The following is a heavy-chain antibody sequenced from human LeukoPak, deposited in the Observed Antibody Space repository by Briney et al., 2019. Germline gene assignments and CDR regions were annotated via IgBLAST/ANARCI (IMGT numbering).Heavy chain of an antibody. Sequence: ASVKVSCKASGYTFTSYGISWVRQAPGQGLEWMGWISANNGNAKYNTKYAQNLQGRVTMTTDISTSTAYMELRTLRSDDAAVYYCARDQQPDYWGQGTLVTVSS. CDR3: ARDQQPDY. V-gene: IGHV1-18*01. CDR1: GYTFTSYG. D-gene: IGHD6-13*01. CDR2: ISANNGNAKYNT. J-gene: IGHJ4*02.